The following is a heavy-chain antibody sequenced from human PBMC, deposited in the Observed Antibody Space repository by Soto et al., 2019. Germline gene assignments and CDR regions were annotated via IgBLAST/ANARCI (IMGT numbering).Heavy chain of an antibody. CDR1: GFTFSSYN. Sequence: EVQLVESGEGLVQPGGSLRLSCAASGFTFSSYNIHWIRQAPGKGLEFVSAISRSGDRTYYADSVKGRFTITRDNSKNPVWLQMGSLRAEDMAVYYWARARCRSGQCYYFDYWGRGALVSVSS. CDR2: ISRSGDRT. D-gene: IGHD2-15*01. J-gene: IGHJ4*02. V-gene: IGHV3-64*02. CDR3: ARARCRSGQCYYFDY.